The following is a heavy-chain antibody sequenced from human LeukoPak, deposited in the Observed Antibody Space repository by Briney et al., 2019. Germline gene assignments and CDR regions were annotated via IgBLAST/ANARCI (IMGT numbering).Heavy chain of an antibody. Sequence: PSETLSLTCTVSGGSISSGSYYWGWIRQPPGKGLEWIGSIYHSGSTYYNPSLKSRVTMSVDTSKNQFSLKLSSVTAADTAVYFCARRGGYYYDLFDYWGQGTLVTVSS. CDR2: IYHSGST. CDR1: GGSISSGSYY. J-gene: IGHJ4*02. D-gene: IGHD3-22*01. CDR3: ARRGGYYYDLFDY. V-gene: IGHV4-39*01.